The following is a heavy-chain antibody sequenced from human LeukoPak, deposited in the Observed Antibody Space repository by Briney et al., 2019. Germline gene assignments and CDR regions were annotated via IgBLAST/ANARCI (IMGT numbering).Heavy chain of an antibody. CDR3: AKYRGWYFDY. V-gene: IGHV3-21*04. D-gene: IGHD3-10*01. CDR2: ISSSSTYI. CDR1: GFTFSTYS. J-gene: IGHJ4*02. Sequence: PGGSLRLSCAASGFTFSTYSMNWVRQAPGKGLEWVSFISSSSTYIYYADSVRGRFTISRDNAKNSLYLQMNSLRAEDTAVYYCAKYRGWYFDYWGQGTLVTVSS.